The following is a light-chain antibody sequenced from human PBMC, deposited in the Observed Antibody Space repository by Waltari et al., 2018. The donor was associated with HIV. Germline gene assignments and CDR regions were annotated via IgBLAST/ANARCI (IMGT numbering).Light chain of an antibody. CDR2: SNN. V-gene: IGLV1-40*01. Sequence: QSVLTQPPSVSGAPGQRVTISCTGSSSNIGAGYDVHWYQQLPGTAPKLLIYSNNKRPSGVPDRFAGSKSGASASLTITGLQAEDETDYYCSSYTSASTLVLFGGGTKLTVL. J-gene: IGLJ2*01. CDR1: SSNIGAGYD. CDR3: SSYTSASTLVL.